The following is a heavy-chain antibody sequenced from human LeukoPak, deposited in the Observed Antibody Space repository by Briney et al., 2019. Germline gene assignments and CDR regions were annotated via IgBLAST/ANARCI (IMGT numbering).Heavy chain of an antibody. Sequence: SETLSLTCTVSGGSISSYYWSWIRQPPGKGLEWIGYIYYSGSTNYNPSLKSRVTISVDTSKNQFSLKLSSVTAADTAVYYCASSYCSGGSCYEEGYYFDYWGQGTLVTVSS. D-gene: IGHD2-15*01. CDR1: GGSISSYY. CDR2: IYYSGST. CDR3: ASSYCSGGSCYEEGYYFDY. V-gene: IGHV4-59*01. J-gene: IGHJ4*02.